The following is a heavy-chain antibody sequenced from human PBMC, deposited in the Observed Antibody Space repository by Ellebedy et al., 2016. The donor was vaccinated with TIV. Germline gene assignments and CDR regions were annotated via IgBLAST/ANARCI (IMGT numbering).Heavy chain of an antibody. D-gene: IGHD6-19*01. V-gene: IGHV1-8*01. CDR1: GYTFTSYD. Sequence: ASVKVSCKASGYTFTSYDINWLRQAPGQGLEWMGWVNPGSGSTGYSHKFQGRVSMTSETSIRTAYLEMSGLTSDDTAVYYCGRVPSGYSVGWIIDYWGQGILVTVSS. J-gene: IGHJ4*02. CDR2: VNPGSGST. CDR3: GRVPSGYSVGWIIDY.